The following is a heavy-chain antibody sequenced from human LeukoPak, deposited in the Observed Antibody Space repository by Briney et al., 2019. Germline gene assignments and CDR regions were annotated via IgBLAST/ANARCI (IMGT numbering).Heavy chain of an antibody. CDR1: GGSFSGYY. CDR3: ARGAGYCTNGVCRTLYMDV. V-gene: IGHV4-34*01. D-gene: IGHD2-8*01. CDR2: INHSGST. J-gene: IGHJ6*03. Sequence: PSETLSLTCAVYGGSFSGYYWSWIRQPPGKGLEWIGEINHSGSTNYNPSLKGRVTISVDTSKNQFSLKLSSVTAADTAVYYCARGAGYCTNGVCRTLYMDVWGKGTTVTVSS.